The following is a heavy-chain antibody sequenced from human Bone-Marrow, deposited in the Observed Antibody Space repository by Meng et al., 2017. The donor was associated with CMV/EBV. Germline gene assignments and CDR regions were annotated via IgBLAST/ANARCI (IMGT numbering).Heavy chain of an antibody. J-gene: IGHJ4*02. CDR1: GGSISSYY. V-gene: IGHV4-59*01. Sequence: GSLRLSCTVSGGSISSYYWSWIRQPPGKGLEWIGYIYCSGSTNYNPSLKSRVTISVDTSKNQFSLKLSSVTAADTAVYYCARSRLWFGELLPLGYWGQGTLVTVSS. CDR2: IYCSGST. CDR3: ARSRLWFGELLPLGY. D-gene: IGHD3-10*01.